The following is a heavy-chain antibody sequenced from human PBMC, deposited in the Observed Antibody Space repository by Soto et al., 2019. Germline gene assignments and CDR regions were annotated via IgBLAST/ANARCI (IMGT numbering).Heavy chain of an antibody. CDR2: IYYSGST. D-gene: IGHD4-17*01. CDR1: GGPISSYH. Sequence: SETLSLTCTVSGGPISSYHWSWIRQPPGKGLEWIGYIYYSGSTNYNPSLKSRVTISVDTSKNQFSLKLSSVTAADTAVYYCARDSISTVTTNGFDYWGQGTLVTVSS. J-gene: IGHJ4*02. V-gene: IGHV4-59*01. CDR3: ARDSISTVTTNGFDY.